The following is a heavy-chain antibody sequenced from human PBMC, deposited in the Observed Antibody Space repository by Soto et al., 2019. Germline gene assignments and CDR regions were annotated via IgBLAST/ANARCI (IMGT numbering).Heavy chain of an antibody. CDR1: GFTFSSYE. J-gene: IGHJ4*02. V-gene: IGHV3-48*03. CDR3: ERVKGRHYDSRMSDY. CDR2: ISSSGSTI. Sequence: GSLRLTCSASGFTFSSYEMNWVRQAPGKGLEWVSYISSSGSTIYYADSVKGRFTISRDNAKNSLYLQMNSLRAEDTAVYYCERVKGRHYDSRMSDYWGQGTLVTVSS. D-gene: IGHD3-22*01.